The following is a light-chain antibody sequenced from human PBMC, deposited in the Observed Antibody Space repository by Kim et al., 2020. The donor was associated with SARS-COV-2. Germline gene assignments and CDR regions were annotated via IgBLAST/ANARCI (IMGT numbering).Light chain of an antibody. CDR2: DTT. J-gene: IGKJ4*01. CDR3: QQRTTWPQGLT. Sequence: SPGERATHTCRASQSISAFLAWYQQKPGQDPRLLIYDTTNRATGIPARFSGSGSGTDFTLTISSLKPEDFAIDYCQQRTTWPQGLTFGGGPRWIS. CDR1: QSISAF. V-gene: IGKV3-11*01.